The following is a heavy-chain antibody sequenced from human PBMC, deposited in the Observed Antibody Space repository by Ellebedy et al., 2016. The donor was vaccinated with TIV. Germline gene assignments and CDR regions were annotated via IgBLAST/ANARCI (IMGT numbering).Heavy chain of an antibody. CDR1: GFTFSSYS. CDR2: ISSSSSYK. V-gene: IGHV3-21*01. CDR3: ARDPWGGSLIDY. Sequence: GESLKISCAASGFTFSSYSMNWVRQAPGKGLEWVSSISSSSSYKYYADSVKGRLTISRDNAKNSLYLQMNSLRAEDTAVYYCARDPWGGSLIDYWGQGTLVTVSS. D-gene: IGHD3-16*01. J-gene: IGHJ4*02.